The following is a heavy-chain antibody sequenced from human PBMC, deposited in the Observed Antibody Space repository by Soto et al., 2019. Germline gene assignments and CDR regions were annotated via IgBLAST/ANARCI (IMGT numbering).Heavy chain of an antibody. CDR3: ARDFGSLGATIDY. CDR2: ISGSGGST. Sequence: GVSLRLSCAASGFTFSSYAMSWVRQAPGKGLEWVSAISGSGGSTYYADSVKGRFTISRDNSKNTLYLQMNSLRAEDTAVYYCARDFGSLGATIDYWGQGTLVTVSS. D-gene: IGHD1-26*01. V-gene: IGHV3-23*01. J-gene: IGHJ4*02. CDR1: GFTFSSYA.